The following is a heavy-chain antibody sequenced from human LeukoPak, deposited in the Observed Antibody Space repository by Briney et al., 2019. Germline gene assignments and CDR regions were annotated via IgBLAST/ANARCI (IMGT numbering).Heavy chain of an antibody. CDR3: TRGGMIGS. J-gene: IGHJ5*02. V-gene: IGHV3-48*01. Sequence: GGSLRLSCAASGFTFSSYSMNWVRQAPGKGLEWVSYISSSNNTIYYADSVKGRFTISRDNAKNSLYLQMNSLRAEDTAVYYCTRGGMIGSWGQGTLVTVSS. CDR2: ISSSNNTI. D-gene: IGHD3-22*01. CDR1: GFTFSSYS.